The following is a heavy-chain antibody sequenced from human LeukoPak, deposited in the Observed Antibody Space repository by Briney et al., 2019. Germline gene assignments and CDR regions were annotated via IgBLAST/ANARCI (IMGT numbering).Heavy chain of an antibody. V-gene: IGHV4-4*07. J-gene: IGHJ4*02. D-gene: IGHD3-3*01. CDR1: GGSISSYY. Sequence: SETLSLTRTVPGGSISSYYWSWIRQPAGKGLEWIGRIYTSGSTNYNPSLKSRVTMPVDTSKNQFSLKLSSVTAADTAVYYCARGVVTYIFDYWGQGTLVTVSS. CDR2: IYTSGST. CDR3: ARGVVTYIFDY.